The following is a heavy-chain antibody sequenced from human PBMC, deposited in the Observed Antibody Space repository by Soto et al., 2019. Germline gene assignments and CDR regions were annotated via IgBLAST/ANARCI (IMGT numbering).Heavy chain of an antibody. CDR2: ISGSGGTT. J-gene: IGHJ6*02. D-gene: IGHD3-3*01. CDR3: AKDSWAIFGVPAGEYYAMDV. V-gene: IGHV3-23*01. CDR1: GFTFENYA. Sequence: PGGSLRLSCVASGFTFENYAISWVHEAPGKGLEWVSAISGSGGTTYYSDSVKGRFTISRDNSKNTVYLQMNDLRVEDAAEYFCAKDSWAIFGVPAGEYYAMDVWGQGTTVTVSS.